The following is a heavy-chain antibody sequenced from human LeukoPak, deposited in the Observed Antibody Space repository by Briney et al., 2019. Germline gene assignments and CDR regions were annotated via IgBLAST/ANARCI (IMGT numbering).Heavy chain of an antibody. Sequence: GGSLRLSCAASGFTFSNYWVYWVRQSPGKGLVWVSRINSDESSTSYADSVKGRFTISRDNTKNTLYLQMNSLRAEDTAVYYCARGDPERGVWYFDLWGRGTLVTVSS. J-gene: IGHJ2*01. D-gene: IGHD1-14*01. CDR2: INSDESST. CDR3: ARGDPERGVWYFDL. CDR1: GFTFSNYW. V-gene: IGHV3-74*01.